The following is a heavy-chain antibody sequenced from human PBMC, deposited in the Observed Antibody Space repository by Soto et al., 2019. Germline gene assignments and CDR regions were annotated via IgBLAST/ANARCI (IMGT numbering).Heavy chain of an antibody. Sequence: QVQLVDSGGGVVQPGRSLRLSCAASGFTFSSSGMHWVRQAPGKGLEWVAVIWYDGSNKYYADSVTGRCTISRDNSKNQRDLQRNSLRAEDTALYYCARDPYSSSRYREREYYFGYWGQGALVTVSS. CDR1: GFTFSSSG. J-gene: IGHJ4*02. V-gene: IGHV3-33*01. CDR2: IWYDGSNK. D-gene: IGHD6-13*01. CDR3: ARDPYSSSRYREREYYFGY.